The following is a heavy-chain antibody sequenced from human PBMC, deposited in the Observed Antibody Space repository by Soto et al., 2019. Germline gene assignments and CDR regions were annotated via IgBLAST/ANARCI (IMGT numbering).Heavy chain of an antibody. D-gene: IGHD6-13*01. J-gene: IGHJ4*02. CDR1: GYSFSSYW. V-gene: IGHV5-51*03. Sequence: EVQLVQSRAEVKKPGESLKISCKGSGYSFSSYWIGWVRQMPGKGLEWMGIISPGDSDTRYSPSFQGQVTISADKSSSTAYLQWSSLKASDTAMYYGPRRGQQLGIDYWGQGTLVTVSS. CDR3: PRRGQQLGIDY. CDR2: ISPGDSDT.